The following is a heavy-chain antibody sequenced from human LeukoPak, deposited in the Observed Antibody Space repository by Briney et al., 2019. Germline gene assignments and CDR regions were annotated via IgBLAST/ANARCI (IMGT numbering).Heavy chain of an antibody. CDR1: GGSISSSSYY. CDR2: IYYSGST. D-gene: IGHD3-3*01. Sequence: SETLSLTCTVSGGSISSSSYYWGWIRQPPGKGLEWIGYIYYSGSTNYNPSLKSRVTISVDTSKNQFSLKRSSVTAADTAVYYCARGNAGITIFGVVPQAWYFDLWGRGTLVTVSS. CDR3: ARGNAGITIFGVVPQAWYFDL. J-gene: IGHJ2*01. V-gene: IGHV4-61*05.